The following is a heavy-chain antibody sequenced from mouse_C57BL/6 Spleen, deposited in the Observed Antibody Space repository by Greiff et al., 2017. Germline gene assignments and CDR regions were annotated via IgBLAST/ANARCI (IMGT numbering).Heavy chain of an antibody. J-gene: IGHJ1*03. V-gene: IGHV1-52*01. Sequence: QVQLQQSGAELVRPGSSVKLSCKASGYTFTSYWMHWVKQRPIQGLEWIGNIDPSDSETHSNQKFKDKATLTVDKSSSTAYMQLSSLTSEDSAVYYWARQGLGREGWYFDVWGTGTTVTVSS. CDR3: ARQGLGREGWYFDV. D-gene: IGHD4-1*01. CDR2: IDPSDSET. CDR1: GYTFTSYW.